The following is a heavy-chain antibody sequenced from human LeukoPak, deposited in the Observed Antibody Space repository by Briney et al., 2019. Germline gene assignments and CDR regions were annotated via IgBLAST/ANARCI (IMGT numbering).Heavy chain of an antibody. D-gene: IGHD3-22*01. CDR1: GFTFSSYS. V-gene: IGHV3-48*04. CDR2: ISSSSSTI. CDR3: ASLGDYYDSSGVSGWH. Sequence: GGSLRLSCAASGFTFSSYSMNWVRQAPGKGLEWVSYISSSSSTIYYADSVKGRFTISRDNAKNSLYLQMNSLRAEDTAVYYCASLGDYYDSSGVSGWHWGQGTLVTVSS. J-gene: IGHJ1*01.